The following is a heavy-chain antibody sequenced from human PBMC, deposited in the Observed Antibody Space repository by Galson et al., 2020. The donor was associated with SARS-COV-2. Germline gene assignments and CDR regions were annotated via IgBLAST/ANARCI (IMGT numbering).Heavy chain of an antibody. J-gene: IGHJ6*02. CDR3: ARPLYPTYYYDSSGATTKGGMDV. CDR1: GYTFTSYD. V-gene: IGHV1-8*01. Sequence: ASVKVSCKASGYTFTSYDINWVRKATGQGLEWMGWMNPNSGNTGYAQKFQGRVTMTRNTSISTAYMELSSLRSEDTAVYYCARPLYPTYYYDSSGATTKGGMDVWGQGTTVTVSS. D-gene: IGHD3-22*01. CDR2: MNPNSGNT.